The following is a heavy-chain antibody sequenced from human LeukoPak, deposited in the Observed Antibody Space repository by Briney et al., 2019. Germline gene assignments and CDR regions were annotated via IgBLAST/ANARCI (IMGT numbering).Heavy chain of an antibody. CDR3: ANSGGEEDDAFDI. V-gene: IGHV1-2*02. CDR2: INPNSGGT. Sequence: GASVKVSCKASGYTYTGYYMHWVRQAPGQGLEWMGWINPNSGGTNYAQKFQGRVTMTRDTSISTAYMELTRLRPDDTAVYYCANSGGEEDDAFDIWGQGTMVTVSS. J-gene: IGHJ3*02. D-gene: IGHD2-15*01. CDR1: GYTYTGYY.